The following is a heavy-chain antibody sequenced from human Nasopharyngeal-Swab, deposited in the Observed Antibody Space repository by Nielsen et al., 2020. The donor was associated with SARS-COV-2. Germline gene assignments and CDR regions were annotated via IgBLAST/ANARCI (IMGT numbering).Heavy chain of an antibody. CDR3: ASEILVVGTNGPGAFDI. CDR1: GYTFTGYY. CDR2: INPNSGGT. V-gene: IGHV1-2*04. Sequence: ASVKVSCKASGYTFTGYYMHWVRQAPGHGLEWMGWINPNSGGTNYAQKFQGWVTMTRAASISTAYMELSRLRSDDTAVYYCASEILVVGTNGPGAFDIWGQGTMVTVSS. J-gene: IGHJ3*02. D-gene: IGHD2-21*01.